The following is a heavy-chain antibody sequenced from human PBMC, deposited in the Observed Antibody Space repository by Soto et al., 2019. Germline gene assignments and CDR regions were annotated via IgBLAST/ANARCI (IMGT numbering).Heavy chain of an antibody. CDR2: INPNSAGT. D-gene: IGHD2-2*01. CDR1: GYTFTDYY. Sequence: GASVKVSFRASGYTFTDYYMHWLRQAPGQGLEWMGWINPNSAGTNYAQKFQGRVTMTRVTSISTAYMELSSLRSDDTALYYCAKDPNIVVVPAATGGMDVWGQGTTVTVSS. V-gene: IGHV1-2*02. J-gene: IGHJ6*02. CDR3: AKDPNIVVVPAATGGMDV.